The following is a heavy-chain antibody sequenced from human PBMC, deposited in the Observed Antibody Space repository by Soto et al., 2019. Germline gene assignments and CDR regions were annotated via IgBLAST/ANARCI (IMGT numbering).Heavy chain of an antibody. D-gene: IGHD3-22*01. CDR2: IRSKANSYAT. V-gene: IGHV3-73*02. J-gene: IGHJ4*02. CDR3: TASYFSDSSDQCY. Sequence: EVQLVESGGGLVQPGGSLKLSCAASGFTFSGSAMHWVRQASGKGLEWVGRIRSKANSYATAYGASVRGRFTISRDDSKNTAYLQMDSLRTEDSAVYYCTASYFSDSSDQCYWGLGTLVAVSS. CDR1: GFTFSGSA.